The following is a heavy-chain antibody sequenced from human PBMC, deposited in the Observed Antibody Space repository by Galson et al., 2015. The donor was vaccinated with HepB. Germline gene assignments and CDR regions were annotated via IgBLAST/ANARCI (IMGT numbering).Heavy chain of an antibody. J-gene: IGHJ2*01. D-gene: IGHD6-13*01. V-gene: IGHV3-23*01. CDR2: ISGSGGNR. CDR1: GITFSSYA. CDR3: AKDLVEGMATARGYFDL. Sequence: SLRLSCAASGITFSSYAMSWVRQAPGKGLEWVSAISGSGGNRYYGASVKGRFTISRDNSKNTVHLQMNSLRAEDTALYYCAKDLVEGMATARGYFDLWGRGSLVTVTS.